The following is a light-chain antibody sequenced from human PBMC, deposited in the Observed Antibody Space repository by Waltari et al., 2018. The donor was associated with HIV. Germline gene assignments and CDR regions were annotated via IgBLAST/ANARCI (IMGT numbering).Light chain of an antibody. J-gene: IGLJ1*01. Sequence: SYGLTQPLSVSVALGQTATITCGGNNIGRKNVHWYPQKPGQAPLLIIYRDSNRPSATPERFSGSNSGNTATLTISTAQAGDEADYYCQGWDSSTASVFGTGTTVTVL. V-gene: IGLV3-9*01. CDR3: QGWDSSTASV. CDR1: NIGRKN. CDR2: RDS.